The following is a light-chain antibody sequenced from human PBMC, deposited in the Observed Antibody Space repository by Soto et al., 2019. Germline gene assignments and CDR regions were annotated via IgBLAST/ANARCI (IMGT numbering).Light chain of an antibody. J-gene: IGLJ3*02. CDR1: NSNIGRNY. Sequence: QTVVTQPPSASGTPGQRVTISCSGSNSNIGRNYMFWYQQIPGTAPKLLIYADNQRPSGVPDRFSGSKSGTSASLAISGLRSEDEADYYCTAWDDTLSAWLFGGGTKLTVL. V-gene: IGLV1-47*02. CDR2: ADN. CDR3: TAWDDTLSAWL.